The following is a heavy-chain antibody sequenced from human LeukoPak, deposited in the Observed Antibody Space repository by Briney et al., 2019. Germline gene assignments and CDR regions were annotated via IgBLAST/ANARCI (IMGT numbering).Heavy chain of an antibody. J-gene: IGHJ5*02. V-gene: IGHV3-73*01. Sequence: PGGSLRLSCAASGFTFSSYWMSWVRQASGKGLEWVGRTRSKANNYATAYAASLKGRFTISRDDSKNTAYLQMNSLKTEDTAVYYCARDLGLYCSGGSCYSYLNWFDPWGQGTLVTVSS. D-gene: IGHD2-15*01. CDR1: GFTFSSYW. CDR2: TRSKANNYAT. CDR3: ARDLGLYCSGGSCYSYLNWFDP.